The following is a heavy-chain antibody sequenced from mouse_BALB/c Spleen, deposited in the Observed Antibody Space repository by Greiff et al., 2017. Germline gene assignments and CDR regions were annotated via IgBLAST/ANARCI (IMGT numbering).Heavy chain of an antibody. D-gene: IGHD2-2*01. Sequence: VKLQESGAELMKPGASVKISCKATGYTFSSYWIEWVKQRPGHGLEWIGEILPGSGSTNYNEKFKGKATFTADTSSNTAYMQLSSLTSEDSAVYYCARPDGNDEGFAYWGQGTLVTVSA. CDR1: GYTFSSYW. V-gene: IGHV1-9*01. J-gene: IGHJ3*01. CDR3: ARPDGNDEGFAY. CDR2: ILPGSGST.